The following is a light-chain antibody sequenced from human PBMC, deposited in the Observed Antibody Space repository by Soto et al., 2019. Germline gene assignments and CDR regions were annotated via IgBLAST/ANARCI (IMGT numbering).Light chain of an antibody. Sequence: EILMTQDPATLAGSPGERVALPCRASQSVSRNLAWYQQKSGQAPRLLIYGVSSRATDTPARFSGSGSGTEFTLTISSLQSEDFAVYYCQQYNNWPYTFGLGTKL. CDR1: QSVSRN. CDR3: QQYNNWPYT. V-gene: IGKV3-15*01. J-gene: IGKJ2*01. CDR2: GVS.